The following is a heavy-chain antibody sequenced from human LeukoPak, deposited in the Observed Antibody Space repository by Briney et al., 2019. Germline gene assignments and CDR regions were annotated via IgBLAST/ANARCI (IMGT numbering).Heavy chain of an antibody. CDR2: ISAYNGNT. D-gene: IGHD6-13*01. J-gene: IGHJ5*02. CDR3: ARDRIAAAGNWFDP. CDR1: GYTFTSYG. V-gene: IGHV1-18*01. Sequence: GASVKVSCKASGYTFTSYGISWVRQAPGQGLEWMGWISAYNGNTNYAQKLQGRVTMTTDTSTSTAYMELRSLRSDDTAVYYSARDRIAAAGNWFDPWGQGTLVTVSS.